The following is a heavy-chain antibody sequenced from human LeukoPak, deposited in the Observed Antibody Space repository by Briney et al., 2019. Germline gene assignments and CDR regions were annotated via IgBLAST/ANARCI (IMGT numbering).Heavy chain of an antibody. CDR3: AREYYYDSSGYCTFDS. V-gene: IGHV7-4-1*02. D-gene: IGHD3-22*01. CDR1: GGTFSSYA. CDR2: INTNTWNP. Sequence: ASVAVSCKASGGTFSSYAISWARQAPGQGLEWVGWINTNTWNPTYSQGFTGWCVFSLDTSVSTAYLQISSLKAEDTAVYYCAREYYYDSSGYCTFDSWGQGTMVTVSS. J-gene: IGHJ4*02.